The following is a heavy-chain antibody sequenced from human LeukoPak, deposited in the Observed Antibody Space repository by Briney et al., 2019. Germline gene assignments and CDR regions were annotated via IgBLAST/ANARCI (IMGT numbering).Heavy chain of an antibody. J-gene: IGHJ4*02. Sequence: GGSLRLSCAASGFTFRNSWMHWVRQAPGKGLVWVSRINSAGTTTTYADSVKGRFTISRDNAKNTLYLQMNSPRAEDTAVYYCARRGSNTWLFDYWGQGTLVTVSS. CDR1: GFTFRNSW. V-gene: IGHV3-74*01. CDR2: INSAGTTT. D-gene: IGHD6-13*01. CDR3: ARRGSNTWLFDY.